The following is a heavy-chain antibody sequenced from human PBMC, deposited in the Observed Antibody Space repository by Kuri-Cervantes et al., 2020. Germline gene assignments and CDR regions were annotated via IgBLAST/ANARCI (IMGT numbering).Heavy chain of an antibody. V-gene: IGHV1-69*05. CDR2: IIPIFGTA. D-gene: IGHD6-19*01. CDR3: ARDYQWLQYPRYRDDAFEI. Sequence: SVKVSCKASGGTFSSYAISWVRQAPGQGLEWMGGIIPIFGTANYAQKFQGRATITTDESTSTAYMELSRLRSDDTAVYYCARDYQWLQYPRYRDDAFEIWGQGTMVTVSS. CDR1: GGTFSSYA. J-gene: IGHJ3*02.